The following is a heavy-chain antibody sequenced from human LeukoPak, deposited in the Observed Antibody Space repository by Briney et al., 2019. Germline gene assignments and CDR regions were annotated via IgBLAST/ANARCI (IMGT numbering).Heavy chain of an antibody. CDR1: GGSFSGYY. J-gene: IGHJ4*02. V-gene: IGHV4-34*01. CDR2: INHSGNT. D-gene: IGHD5-18*01. Sequence: SETLSLTCAVYGGSFSGYYWSWIRQPPGKGLEWIGEINHSGNTNYNPSLKSRVTISVDTSKNQFSLKLSSVTAADTAVYYCARVSGGYSYGPMIFDYWGQGTLVTVSS. CDR3: ARVSGGYSYGPMIFDY.